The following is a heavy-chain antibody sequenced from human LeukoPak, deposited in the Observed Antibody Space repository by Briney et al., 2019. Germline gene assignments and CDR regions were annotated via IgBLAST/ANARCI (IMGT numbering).Heavy chain of an antibody. CDR3: ARAPAVTTCDY. V-gene: IGHV1-46*03. J-gene: IGHJ4*02. D-gene: IGHD4-17*01. Sequence: APVKVSCKASGYTFTSYYMHWVRQAPGQGLEWMGIINPSGGSTSYAQKFQGRVTMTRDTSTSTVYMELSSLRSEDTAVYDCARAPAVTTCDYWGQGTLVTVS. CDR2: INPSGGST. CDR1: GYTFTSYY.